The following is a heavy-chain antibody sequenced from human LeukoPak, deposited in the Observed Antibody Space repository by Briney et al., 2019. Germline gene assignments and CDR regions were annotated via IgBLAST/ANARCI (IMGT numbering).Heavy chain of an antibody. Sequence: GGSLRLSCAASGFTFSDYGMYWVRQAPGKGLEWMAFIRYDGSNKYYADSVKGRFTISRDNSKNTLYLQMNSLRAEDTTMYYCAKDRVVVPAAMLGYWGQGTLVTVSS. V-gene: IGHV3-30*02. CDR2: IRYDGSNK. D-gene: IGHD2-2*01. J-gene: IGHJ4*02. CDR1: GFTFSDYG. CDR3: AKDRVVVPAAMLGY.